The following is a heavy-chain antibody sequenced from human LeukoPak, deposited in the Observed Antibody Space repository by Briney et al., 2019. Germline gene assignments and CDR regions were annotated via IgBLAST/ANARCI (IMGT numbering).Heavy chain of an antibody. D-gene: IGHD6-13*01. CDR2: INHSGST. V-gene: IGHV4-34*01. J-gene: IGHJ4*02. CDR1: GGSFSGYY. Sequence: ASETLSLTCAVYGGSFSGYYWSWIRQPPGKGLEWIGEINHSGSTNYNPSLKSRVTISVDTSKNQFSLKLSSVTAADTAVYYCARGRGDSSSRRRFDYWGQGTLVTVSS. CDR3: ARGRGDSSSRRRFDY.